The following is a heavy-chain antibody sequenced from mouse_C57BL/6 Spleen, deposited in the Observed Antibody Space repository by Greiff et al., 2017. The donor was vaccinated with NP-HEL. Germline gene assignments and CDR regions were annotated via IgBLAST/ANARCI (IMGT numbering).Heavy chain of an antibody. V-gene: IGHV5-9*01. J-gene: IGHJ1*03. CDR2: ISGGGGNT. CDR1: GFTFSSYT. Sequence: DVMLVESGGGLVKPGGSLKLSCAASGFTFSSYTMSWVRQTPEKRLEWVATISGGGGNTYYPDSVKGRFTISRDNAKNTLYLQMSSLRSEDTALYDCARHPSDYGSSHGYFDVWGTGTTVTVSS. D-gene: IGHD1-1*01. CDR3: ARHPSDYGSSHGYFDV.